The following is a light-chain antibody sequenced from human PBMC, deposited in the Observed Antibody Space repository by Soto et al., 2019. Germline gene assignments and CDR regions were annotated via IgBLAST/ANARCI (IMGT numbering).Light chain of an antibody. J-gene: IGKJ1*01. Sequence: EIVLTQSPATRSLSPGERATLSCRASQTMSSYLAWYQQKPGQARRLLIYEASYRTTGIPARFSGSGSGTDLSLTIRSLERGDFAVYDCQQSSNWRTVGQATKVEIK. CDR1: QTMSSY. CDR3: QQSSNWRT. CDR2: EAS. V-gene: IGKV3-11*01.